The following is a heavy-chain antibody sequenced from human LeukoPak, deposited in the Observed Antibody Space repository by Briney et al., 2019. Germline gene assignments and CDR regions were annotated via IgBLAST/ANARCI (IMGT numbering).Heavy chain of an antibody. J-gene: IGHJ3*02. Sequence: GGSLRLSCAASGFTFSTYWMTWVRQAPGKGLEWVANIKQDGSEKYYVDSVKGRFTISRDNAKNSLYLQMNSLRAEDTAVYYCARTLYGGLPKEGAFDIWGQGTMVTVSS. V-gene: IGHV3-7*01. CDR2: IKQDGSEK. D-gene: IGHD4-23*01. CDR3: ARTLYGGLPKEGAFDI. CDR1: GFTFSTYW.